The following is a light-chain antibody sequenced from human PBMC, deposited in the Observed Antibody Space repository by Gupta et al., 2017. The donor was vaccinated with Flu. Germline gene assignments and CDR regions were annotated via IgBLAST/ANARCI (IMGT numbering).Light chain of an antibody. J-gene: IGLJ1*01. CDR2: END. CDR1: SSNIGNSL. CDR3: GTWDSSLGTYV. V-gene: IGLV1-51*02. Sequence: QSVLTQPPSLSAAPGQRITISCSGISSNIGNSLVSWYQEFPGLAPKLLIYENDKRPSGIPDRFSGSKSGTSVTLGIAGLQPGDEAIYYCGTWDSSLGTYVFGPGTKVTVL.